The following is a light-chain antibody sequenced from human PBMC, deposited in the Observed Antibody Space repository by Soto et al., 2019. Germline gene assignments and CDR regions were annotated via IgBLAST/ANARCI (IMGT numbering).Light chain of an antibody. Sequence: AIQMTQSPSSLSASVGDRVTLTCRASQGIGNDLGWYQQKPGKAPKLLIYAASSLQSGVPSRFSGSGSGTDFTLTISSLQPEDFATYYCQQSYRTPHTFGQGTKLETK. V-gene: IGKV1-6*01. CDR2: AAS. J-gene: IGKJ2*01. CDR3: QQSYRTPHT. CDR1: QGIGND.